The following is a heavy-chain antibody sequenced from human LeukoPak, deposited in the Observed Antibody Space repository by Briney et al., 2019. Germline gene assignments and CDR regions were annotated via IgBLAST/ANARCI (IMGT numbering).Heavy chain of an antibody. D-gene: IGHD6-13*01. CDR1: GGSISSYY. CDR3: ARDPYSSSWYEMGNWFDP. CDR2: IYTSGST. V-gene: IGHV4-4*07. Sequence: SETLSLTCTVSGGSISSYYWSWIRQPAGKGLEWIGRIYTSGSTNYNPSLKSRVTMSVDTSKNQFSLKLSSVTAADTAVYYCARDPYSSSWYEMGNWFDPWGQGTLVTVSS. J-gene: IGHJ5*02.